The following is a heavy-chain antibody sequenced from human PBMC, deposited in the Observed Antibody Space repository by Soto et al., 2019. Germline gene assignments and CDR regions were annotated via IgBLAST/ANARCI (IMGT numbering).Heavy chain of an antibody. Sequence: ASVKVSCKASGYTFTSYYMHWVRQAPGQGLEWMGIINPSGGSTSYAQKFQGRVTMTRDTSTSTVYMELSSLRSEDTAVYYCATVPATALGIFYWGQGTLVTVSS. CDR1: GYTFTSYY. V-gene: IGHV1-46*01. CDR2: INPSGGST. CDR3: ATVPATALGIFY. J-gene: IGHJ4*02. D-gene: IGHD2-2*01.